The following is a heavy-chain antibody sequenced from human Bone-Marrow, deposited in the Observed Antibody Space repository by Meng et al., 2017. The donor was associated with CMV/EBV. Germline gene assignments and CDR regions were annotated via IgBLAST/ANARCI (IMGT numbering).Heavy chain of an antibody. Sequence: SGDSISSGDYFWSWIRQPPGKGLEWIGYIYYSGSTYYNPSLKSRVTISVDTSKNQFSLKLSSVTAADTAVYYCAGVGGSTGVAERFDPWGQGTLVTVSS. CDR2: IYYSGST. J-gene: IGHJ5*02. CDR3: AGVGGSTGVAERFDP. D-gene: IGHD2-8*02. V-gene: IGHV4-30-4*01. CDR1: GDSISSGDYF.